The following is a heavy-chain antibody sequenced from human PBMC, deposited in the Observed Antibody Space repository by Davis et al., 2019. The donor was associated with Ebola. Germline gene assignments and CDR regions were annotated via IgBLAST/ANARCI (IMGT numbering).Heavy chain of an antibody. D-gene: IGHD3-10*01. Sequence: GESLKISCEISGLISSNYVMYWVRQASGKGLEWISASETSDTNFNANYADSVKGRFTIIRDNSRNTVFLQMNSLRVEDTAVYYCAKIGVRHSGDYWGQGTVVIVSS. CDR1: GLISSNYV. V-gene: IGHV3-23*05. J-gene: IGHJ4*02. CDR3: AKIGVRHSGDY. CDR2: SETSDTNFNA.